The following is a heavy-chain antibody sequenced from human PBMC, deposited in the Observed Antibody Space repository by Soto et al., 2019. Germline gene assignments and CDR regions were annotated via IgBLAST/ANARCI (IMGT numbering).Heavy chain of an antibody. Sequence: GGSLRLSCAASGFTFSSYGMHWVRQAPGKGLEWVAVISYDGSNKYYADSVKGRFTISRDNSKNTLYLQMNSLRAEDTAVYYCAKVRQRTVVPAAIIGGTGPVFDPWGQGTLVTVSS. CDR3: AKVRQRTVVPAAIIGGTGPVFDP. CDR1: GFTFSSYG. D-gene: IGHD2-2*01. J-gene: IGHJ5*02. V-gene: IGHV3-30*18. CDR2: ISYDGSNK.